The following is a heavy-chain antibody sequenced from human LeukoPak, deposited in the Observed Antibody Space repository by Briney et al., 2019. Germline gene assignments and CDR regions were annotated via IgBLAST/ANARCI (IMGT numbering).Heavy chain of an antibody. Sequence: KPSETLSLTCTVSGYSISSGYYWGWIRQPPGKGLEWIGSIYHSGSTYYNPSLKSRVTISVDTSKDQFSLKLSSVIAADTAVYYCARDRPKAETDYWGQGTLVTVSS. J-gene: IGHJ4*02. V-gene: IGHV4-38-2*02. CDR1: GYSISSGYY. CDR3: ARDRPKAETDY. D-gene: IGHD6-25*01. CDR2: IYHSGST.